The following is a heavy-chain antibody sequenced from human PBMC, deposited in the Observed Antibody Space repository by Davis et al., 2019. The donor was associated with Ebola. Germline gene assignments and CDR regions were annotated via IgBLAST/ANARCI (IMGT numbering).Heavy chain of an antibody. V-gene: IGHV3-23*01. CDR3: ARGVARVPDDAFHV. Sequence: PGGSLRLSCSASGFIFSTYVMSWVRQAPGKGLEWVSSISNAGANTYYADSVTVRFTISRDSYSITLYLQMNSLRVEDTGVYYCARGVARVPDDAFHVWGQGTMVTVSS. CDR1: GFIFSTYV. CDR2: ISNAGANT. D-gene: IGHD1-14*01. J-gene: IGHJ3*01.